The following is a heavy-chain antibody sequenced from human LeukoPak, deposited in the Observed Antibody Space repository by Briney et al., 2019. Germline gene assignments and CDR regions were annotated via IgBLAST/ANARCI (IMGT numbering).Heavy chain of an antibody. CDR3: ARLYCSGGSCYSCFDY. CDR1: GFTFSIYW. J-gene: IGHJ4*02. V-gene: IGHV3-7*05. Sequence: GGSLRLSCAASGFTFSIYWMSCVRQAPGKGLEWVANIKQDGSEKYYVDSVKGRFTISRDNAKSSLYLQMNSLRAEDTAVYYCARLYCSGGSCYSCFDYWGQGTLVTVSS. CDR2: IKQDGSEK. D-gene: IGHD2-15*01.